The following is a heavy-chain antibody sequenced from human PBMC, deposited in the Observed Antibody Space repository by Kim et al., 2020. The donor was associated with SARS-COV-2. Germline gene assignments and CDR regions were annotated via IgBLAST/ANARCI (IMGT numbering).Heavy chain of an antibody. J-gene: IGHJ1*01. D-gene: IGHD2-2*01. CDR3: TTVSMR. Sequence: GGSLRLSCAVSGIPFSNAWFNWVRQSPGKGLERVGRIKSKTDGGTVDLAAPVKGRCAISRDDSKNTLSLLMNNVETDDSAVYYCTTVSMRWGQGTLVT. CDR2: IKSKTDGGTV. CDR1: GIPFSNAW. V-gene: IGHV3-15*01.